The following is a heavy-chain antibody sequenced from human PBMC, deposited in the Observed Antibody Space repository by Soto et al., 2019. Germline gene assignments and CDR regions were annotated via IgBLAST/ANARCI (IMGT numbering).Heavy chain of an antibody. CDR2: ISGRGEIS. CDR1: GFTFNTYV. V-gene: IGHV3-23*01. D-gene: IGHD3-9*01. Sequence: GGSLRLSCAASGFTFNTYVMSWVRQAPRKGLEWVSAISGRGEISHYADSVKGRFTISRDNANNSLYLQMNSLRDEDTAVYYCAKSRADGRYAFDYWGQGTLVTVSS. CDR3: AKSRADGRYAFDY. J-gene: IGHJ4*02.